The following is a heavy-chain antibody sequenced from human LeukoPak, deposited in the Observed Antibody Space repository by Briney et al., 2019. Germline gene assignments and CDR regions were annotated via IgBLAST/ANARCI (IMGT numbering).Heavy chain of an antibody. Sequence: ASVTVSCKASGYTFTGYYMHWVRQAPGQGLEWMGGIMPIFGTANYAQKFQGRVTITAVESLSTAYMELSSLRSEDTAVYYCARGWLAETTVVTPYNYWGQGTLVTVSS. D-gene: IGHD4-23*01. J-gene: IGHJ4*02. V-gene: IGHV1-69*13. CDR3: ARGWLAETTVVTPYNY. CDR2: IMPIFGTA. CDR1: GYTFTGYY.